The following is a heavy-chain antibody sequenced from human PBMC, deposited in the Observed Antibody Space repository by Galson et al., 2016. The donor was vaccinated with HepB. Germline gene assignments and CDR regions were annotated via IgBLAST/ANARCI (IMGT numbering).Heavy chain of an antibody. V-gene: IGHV3-30*04. CDR1: EFTFSSFP. J-gene: IGHJ6*02. CDR2: ISYDGSNK. Sequence: SLRLSCAASEFTFSSFPMHWVRQAPGKGLEWVAVISYDGSNKYYADSVKGRFTISRDNSKNAQYLQMTSLRAEDTAMYYCARESSYDFWSGYYEAYYAMDVWGQGTTVTVSS. CDR3: ARESSYDFWSGYYEAYYAMDV. D-gene: IGHD3-3*01.